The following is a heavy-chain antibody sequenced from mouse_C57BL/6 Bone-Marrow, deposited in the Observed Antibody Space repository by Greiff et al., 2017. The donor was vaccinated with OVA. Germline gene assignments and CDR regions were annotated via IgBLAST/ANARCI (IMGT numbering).Heavy chain of an antibody. J-gene: IGHJ4*01. Sequence: EVKLLESGGGLVQPGGSLKLSCAASGFTFSDYYMYWVRQTPEKRLEWVAYISNGGGSTYYPDTVKGRFTISRDNAKNTLYLQMSRLKSEDTAMYYCARPDSSGPYYYAMDYWGQGTSVTVSS. D-gene: IGHD3-2*02. V-gene: IGHV5-12*01. CDR1: GFTFSDYY. CDR2: ISNGGGST. CDR3: ARPDSSGPYYYAMDY.